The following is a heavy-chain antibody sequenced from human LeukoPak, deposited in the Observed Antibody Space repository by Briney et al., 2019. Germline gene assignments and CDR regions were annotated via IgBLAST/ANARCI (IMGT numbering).Heavy chain of an antibody. J-gene: IGHJ6*02. Sequence: SGGSLRLSCAASGFTFSNAWMSWVRQAPGKGLEWVGRIKSKTDGGTTDYAAPVKGRFTISRDDSKNTLYLQMNSLKTEDTAVYYCTTDQTLGDYYYYYGMDVWGQGTTVTVSS. CDR3: TTDQTLGDYYYYYGMDV. CDR2: IKSKTDGGTT. CDR1: GFTFSNAW. V-gene: IGHV3-15*01.